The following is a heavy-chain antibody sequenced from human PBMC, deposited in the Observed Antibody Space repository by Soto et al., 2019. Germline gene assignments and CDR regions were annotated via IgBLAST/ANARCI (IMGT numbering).Heavy chain of an antibody. V-gene: IGHV3-53*01. CDR2: IYSGGSK. CDR3: ARDSGDDAFDI. CDR1: GFTVSSNY. Sequence: GGSLRLSCAASGFTVSSNYMSWVRQAPGKGLEWVSVIYSGGSKDYADSVKGRFTISRDNSKNTLNLQMNSLRAEDTAVYYCARDSGDDAFDIWGQGTMVTVSS. J-gene: IGHJ3*02. D-gene: IGHD1-26*01.